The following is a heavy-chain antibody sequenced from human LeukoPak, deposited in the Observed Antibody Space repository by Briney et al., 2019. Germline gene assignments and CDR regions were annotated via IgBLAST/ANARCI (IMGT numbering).Heavy chain of an antibody. D-gene: IGHD7-27*01. Sequence: GGSLRLSSADSGLNVSSKYMSWVREAPGKGLEWVSDIYSGGTTYYADSTQGRFTISRDNSKNTLYLLMNSLRGEDTAVYYCARKNWDHDYWGQGTLVRVSS. CDR3: ARKNWDHDY. CDR2: IYSGGTT. CDR1: GLNVSSKY. J-gene: IGHJ4*02. V-gene: IGHV3-53*01.